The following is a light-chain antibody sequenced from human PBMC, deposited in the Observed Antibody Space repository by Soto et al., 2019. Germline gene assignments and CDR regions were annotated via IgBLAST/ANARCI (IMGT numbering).Light chain of an antibody. Sequence: DIQMTQFPSSLSASAGERVTITCRASQSVSTYLSWYVQEPGSAPKLLIYGVSKLESGIAPRFTGSGLATEFTLTISRLEPEDFAFYYCQQYGSSQFTFGPGTKVDVK. CDR2: GVS. V-gene: IGKV1-39*01. CDR3: QQYGSSQFT. CDR1: QSVSTY. J-gene: IGKJ3*01.